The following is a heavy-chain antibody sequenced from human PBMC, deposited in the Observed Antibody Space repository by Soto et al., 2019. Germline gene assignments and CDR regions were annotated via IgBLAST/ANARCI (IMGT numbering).Heavy chain of an antibody. D-gene: IGHD6-13*01. CDR1: GYSISSGNY. V-gene: IGHV4-38-2*01. J-gene: IGHJ4*02. Sequence: SETLSLTCAVSGYSISSGNYWAWIRQPPGRGLEWIGSLYHIGSTHYNTSLKSRVTITVDTSKNNFSLKLTSVTAADTAVYYCARQSTGYSVEVDYWGQGTLVTVSS. CDR3: ARQSTGYSVEVDY. CDR2: LYHIGST.